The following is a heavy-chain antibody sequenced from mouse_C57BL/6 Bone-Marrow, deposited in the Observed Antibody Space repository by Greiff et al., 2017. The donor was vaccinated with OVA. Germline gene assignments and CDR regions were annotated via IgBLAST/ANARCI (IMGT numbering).Heavy chain of an antibody. V-gene: IGHV1-72*01. CDR1: GYTFTSYW. Sequence: QVQLQQPGAELVKPGASVTLSCKASGYTFTSYWMHWVRQRPGRGLEWIGRIGPTSGGTKYNEKFKSKATLTVDTPSSTAYMQLSSLASEDSAVYYCARWAGPFAYWGQGTLVTVSA. D-gene: IGHD3-3*01. J-gene: IGHJ3*01. CDR3: ARWAGPFAY. CDR2: IGPTSGGT.